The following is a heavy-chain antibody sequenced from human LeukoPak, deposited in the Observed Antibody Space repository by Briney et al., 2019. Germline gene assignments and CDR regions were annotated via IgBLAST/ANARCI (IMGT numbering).Heavy chain of an antibody. CDR2: INPNSGGT. CDR1: GYTFTGYY. D-gene: IGHD5-18*01. CDR3: ARDTAMVTYWFDP. J-gene: IGHJ5*02. Sequence: ASVKVSCKASGYTFTGYYMHCVRHAPGQGLEWMGWINPNSGGTNYAQKFQGRVTMTRDTSISTAYMELSRLRSDDTAVYYCARDTAMVTYWFDPWGQGTLVTVSS. V-gene: IGHV1-2*02.